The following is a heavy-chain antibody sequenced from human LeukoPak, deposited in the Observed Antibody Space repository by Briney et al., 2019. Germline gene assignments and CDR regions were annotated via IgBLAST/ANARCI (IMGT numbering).Heavy chain of an antibody. D-gene: IGHD3-22*01. CDR2: MNPNSGNT. CDR1: GYTFTSYD. J-gene: IGHJ3*02. CDR3: ARGNTYYYDSSGYYGAFGI. V-gene: IGHV1-8*01. Sequence: ASVKVSCKASGYTFTSYDINWVRQATGQGLEWMGWMNPNSGNTGYAQKFQGRVTMTRNTSISTAYMELSSLRSEDTAVYYCARGNTYYYDSSGYYGAFGIWGQGTMVTVSS.